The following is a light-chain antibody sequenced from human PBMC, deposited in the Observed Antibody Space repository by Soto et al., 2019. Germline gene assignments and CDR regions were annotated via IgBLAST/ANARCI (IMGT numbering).Light chain of an antibody. J-gene: IGKJ1*01. CDR2: KAS. Sequence: DTQMTQSPSTLSGSVGDRVTITCRASQTSSSWLAWYHQKPGKAPKLLIYKASTLKSGVPSRFSGSGSGTEFTLTISSLQPDDFATYYCQQYNSQWTFGQGTKVDIK. CDR3: QQYNSQWT. V-gene: IGKV1-5*03. CDR1: QTSSSW.